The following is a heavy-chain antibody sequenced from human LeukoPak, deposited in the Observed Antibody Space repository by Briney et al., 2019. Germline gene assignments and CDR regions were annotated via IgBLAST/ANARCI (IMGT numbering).Heavy chain of an antibody. CDR1: VDTFTIYD. CDR2: MNPNRGNT. CDR3: ARGVGFSSSWYIRYYYYYMDV. J-gene: IGHJ6*03. V-gene: IGHV1-8*01. Sequence: ASVRVSCRASVDTFTIYDINWVRQAPGRGRGGMGCMNPNRGNTDYAQNFQGRVTMTRNTPISAAYMELSSLRSEDTAVYYRARGVGFSSSWYIRYYYYYMDVWGKGTTVTISS. D-gene: IGHD6-13*01.